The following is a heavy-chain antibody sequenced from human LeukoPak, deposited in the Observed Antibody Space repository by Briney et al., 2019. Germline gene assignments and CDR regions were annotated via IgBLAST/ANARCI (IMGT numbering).Heavy chain of an antibody. Sequence: GGSLRLSCAASGFTFSDYYMSWLRQAPGKGLEWVSYISSSGSNIYYADSVKGRFTISRDNAKNSLYLQMNSLRAEDTAVYYCARDWYYGSGSYPHYWGQGTLVTVSS. CDR2: ISSSGSNI. D-gene: IGHD3-10*01. CDR3: ARDWYYGSGSYPHY. J-gene: IGHJ4*02. V-gene: IGHV3-11*01. CDR1: GFTFSDYY.